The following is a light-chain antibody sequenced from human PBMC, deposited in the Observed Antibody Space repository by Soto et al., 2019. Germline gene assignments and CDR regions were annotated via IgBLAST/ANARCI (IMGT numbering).Light chain of an antibody. Sequence: DLQMTQSPSSLSASVGDRVTITCRASQSISSYLNWYQQKPGKAPKPLIYAASSLQSGVPSRFSGSGSGTDFTLTISSLQPEDFATYYCQQSYSTSPTFGPGTKVDIK. V-gene: IGKV1-39*01. CDR3: QQSYSTSPT. J-gene: IGKJ3*01. CDR2: AAS. CDR1: QSISSY.